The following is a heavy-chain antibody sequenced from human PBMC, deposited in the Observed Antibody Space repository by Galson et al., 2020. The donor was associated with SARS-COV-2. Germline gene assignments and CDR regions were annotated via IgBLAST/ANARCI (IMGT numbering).Heavy chain of an antibody. CDR1: GGSISRSRYY. V-gene: IGHV4-39*01. J-gene: IGHJ4*02. D-gene: IGHD3-22*01. CDR2: LYYSGST. Sequence: SETLSLTCTVSGGSISRSRYYWGWIRQPPGKGMEWIGSLYYSGSTYYNPSLKSRVTISVDTSKNQFSLKLSSVTAADTAVYYCARVADSSGYYYFDYWGQGTLVTVSS. CDR3: ARVADSSGYYYFDY.